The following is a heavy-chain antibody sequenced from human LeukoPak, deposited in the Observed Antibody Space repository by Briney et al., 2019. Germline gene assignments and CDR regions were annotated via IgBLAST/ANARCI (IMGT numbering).Heavy chain of an antibody. CDR3: ARDFSAAFDI. CDR1: GGSFGNYY. J-gene: IGHJ3*02. Sequence: SETLSLTCTVSGGSFGNYYWSWIRQPPGKGLEWIGYIYDSGTTNYSPSLKSRVTISVDTATNQFSLKLRSVTAADTAVYYCARDFSAAFDIWGQGTMVTVSS. CDR2: IYDSGTT. D-gene: IGHD2/OR15-2a*01. V-gene: IGHV4-59*01.